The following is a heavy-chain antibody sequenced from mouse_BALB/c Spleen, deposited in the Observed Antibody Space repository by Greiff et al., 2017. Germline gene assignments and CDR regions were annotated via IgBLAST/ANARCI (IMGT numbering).Heavy chain of an antibody. J-gene: IGHJ2*01. V-gene: IGHV1-4*01. CDR1: GYTFTSYT. CDR3: ARSTMITTGYLYYFDY. D-gene: IGHD2-4*01. Sequence: QVQLQQSGAELARPGASVKMSCKASGYTFTSYTMHWVKQRPGQGLEWIGYINPSSGYTNYNQKFKDKATLTADKSSSTAYMQLSSLTSEDSAVYYCARSTMITTGYLYYFDYWGQGTTLTVSS. CDR2: INPSSGYT.